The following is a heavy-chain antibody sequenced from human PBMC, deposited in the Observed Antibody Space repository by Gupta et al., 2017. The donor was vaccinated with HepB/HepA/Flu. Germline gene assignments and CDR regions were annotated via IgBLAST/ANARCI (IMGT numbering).Heavy chain of an antibody. V-gene: IGHV3-23*01. CDR3: ARDYTSSGYHFDY. J-gene: IGHJ4*02. CDR2: ISGAGGST. D-gene: IGHD3-22*01. CDR1: GLTFSNYA. Sequence: EVPLLESGGGLVQPGGSLRLFCAASGLTFSNYAMSWVRQAPGQGLEWVSGISGAGGSTYYADSVKGRVTISRDKSKNTLYLQMNSLRAEDTARYYCARDYTSSGYHFDYWGQGTLVTVSS.